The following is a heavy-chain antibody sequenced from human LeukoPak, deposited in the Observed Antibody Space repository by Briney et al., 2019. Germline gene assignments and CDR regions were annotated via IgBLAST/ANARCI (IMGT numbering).Heavy chain of an antibody. V-gene: IGHV1-2*02. CDR2: INPNSGGT. J-gene: IGHJ5*02. D-gene: IGHD3-22*01. CDR3: ARVIGYYYDSSGYLGNWFDP. Sequence: GASVKVSCKASGYTFSGYYMHWVRQAPGQGLEWMGWINPNSGGTNYAQKLQGRVTMTTDTSTSTAYMELRSLRSDDTAVYYCARVIGYYYDSSGYLGNWFDPWGQGTLVTVSS. CDR1: GYTFSGYY.